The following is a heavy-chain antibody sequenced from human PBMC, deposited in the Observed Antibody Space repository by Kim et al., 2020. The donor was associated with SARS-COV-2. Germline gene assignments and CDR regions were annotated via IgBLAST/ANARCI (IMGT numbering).Heavy chain of an antibody. V-gene: IGHV3-74*01. Sequence: YADSVRGRFTVSRGNAKNTVYLQMNSLRDDDTAVYYCARSAYSTMFDYWGQGTLVTVSS. D-gene: IGHD4-4*01. J-gene: IGHJ4*01. CDR3: ARSAYSTMFDY.